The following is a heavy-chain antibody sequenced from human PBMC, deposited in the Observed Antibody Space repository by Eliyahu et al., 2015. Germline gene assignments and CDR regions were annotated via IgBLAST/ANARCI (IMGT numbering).Heavy chain of an antibody. V-gene: IGHV3-49*03. CDR3: TRGFFGYYDFWSGYYTDDYFDY. CDR1: GFTFGDYA. Sequence: EVQLVEPGGGLVQPGRSLRXSCTASGFTFGDYAMSXFRXAPGKGLXWVGFIRSKAYGGTTEYAASLKGRFTISRDDSKSIAYLQMNSLKTEDTAVYYCTRGFFGYYDFWSGYYTDDYFDYWGQGTLVTVSS. J-gene: IGHJ4*02. CDR2: IRSKAYGGTT. D-gene: IGHD3-3*01.